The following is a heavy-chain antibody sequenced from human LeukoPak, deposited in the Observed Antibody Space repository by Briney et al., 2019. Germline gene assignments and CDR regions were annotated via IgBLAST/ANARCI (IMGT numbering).Heavy chain of an antibody. J-gene: IGHJ3*02. CDR2: IIPIFGTA. V-gene: IGHV1-69*05. CDR1: GGTFSSYA. Sequence: ASVKVSCKASGGTFSSYAISWVRQAPGQGLEWMGGIIPIFGTANYAQKFQGRVTITTDESTSTAYMELSSLRSEDTAVYYCAREVTMVRGVTHSDAFDIWGQGTMVTVSS. CDR3: AREVTMVRGVTHSDAFDI. D-gene: IGHD3-10*01.